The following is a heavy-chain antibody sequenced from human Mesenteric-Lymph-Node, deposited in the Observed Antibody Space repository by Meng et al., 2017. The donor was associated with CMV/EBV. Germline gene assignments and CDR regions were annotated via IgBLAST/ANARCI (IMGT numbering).Heavy chain of an antibody. CDR1: YG. CDR2: VRGNKGKK. CDR3: ARAVGRRATTFDY. V-gene: IGHV1-18*01. J-gene: IGHJ4*01. D-gene: IGHD1-1*01. Sequence: YGSAGERQARGQGLEWLGWVRGNKGKKDYEQSLQGRITLTSDKATTTSYLELRGLRPDDTAIYYCARAVGRRATTFDYWGQGTLVTVSS.